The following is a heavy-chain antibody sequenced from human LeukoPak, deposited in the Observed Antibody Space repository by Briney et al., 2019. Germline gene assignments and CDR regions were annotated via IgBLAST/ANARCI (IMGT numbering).Heavy chain of an antibody. Sequence: PSETLSLTCTVSGGSISSYYWSWIRQPPGKGLEWIGYIYYSGSTNYNPSLKSRVTISVGTSKNQFSLKLSSVTAADTVVYYCARGLTTVEDGWFDPWGQGTLVTVSS. J-gene: IGHJ5*02. CDR3: ARGLTTVEDGWFDP. V-gene: IGHV4-59*01. CDR2: IYYSGST. D-gene: IGHD4-23*01. CDR1: GGSISSYY.